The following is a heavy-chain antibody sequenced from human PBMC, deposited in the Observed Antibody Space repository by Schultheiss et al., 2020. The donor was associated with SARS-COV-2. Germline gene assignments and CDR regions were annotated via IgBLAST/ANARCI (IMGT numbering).Heavy chain of an antibody. Sequence: SVKVSCKASGGTFSSYAISWVRQAPGQGLEWMAGIIPIFGTANYAQKFQGRVTITADESMSTAYMELSSLRSEDTAVYYCARAWDIVVVPAAICDYWGQGTLVTVSS. J-gene: IGHJ4*02. V-gene: IGHV1-69*13. CDR1: GGTFSSYA. CDR2: IIPIFGTA. CDR3: ARAWDIVVVPAAICDY. D-gene: IGHD2-2*01.